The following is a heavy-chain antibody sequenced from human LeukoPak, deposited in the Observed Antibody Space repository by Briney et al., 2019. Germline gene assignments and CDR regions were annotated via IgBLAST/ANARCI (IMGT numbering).Heavy chain of an antibody. V-gene: IGHV1-18*01. D-gene: IGHD4-17*01. J-gene: IGHJ4*02. CDR1: GGTFSSYA. CDR3: ARSDGDRFDY. CDR2: ISAYNGNT. Sequence: ASVKVSCKASGGTFSSYAISWVRQAPGQGLEWMGWISAYNGNTNYAQKLQGRVTMTTDTSTSTAYMELRSLRSDDTAVYYCARSDGDRFDYWGQGTLVTVSS.